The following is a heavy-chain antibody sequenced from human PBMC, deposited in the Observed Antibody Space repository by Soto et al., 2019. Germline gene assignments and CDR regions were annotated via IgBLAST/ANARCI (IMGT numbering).Heavy chain of an antibody. D-gene: IGHD4-17*01. CDR3: ARGSTTVVTPNWFDP. Sequence: QVQLQESGPGLVKSSETVFLTCAVSGGSITSHNYWSWIRHPPGQGLEWIGEIYHSGSANYNPSLKSRIIMSVDTSKNQFSLKLNSVTAADTAVYYCARGSTTVVTPNWFDPWGQGTLVTVSS. V-gene: IGHV4-4*02. CDR1: GGSITSHNY. J-gene: IGHJ5*02. CDR2: IYHSGSA.